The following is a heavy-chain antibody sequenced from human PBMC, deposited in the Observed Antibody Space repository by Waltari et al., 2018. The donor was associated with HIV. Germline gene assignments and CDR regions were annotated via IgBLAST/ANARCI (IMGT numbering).Heavy chain of an antibody. CDR3: ARVRTDYVWGSYRYTLDY. V-gene: IGHV4-34*01. J-gene: IGHJ4*02. CDR2: INHSGST. D-gene: IGHD3-16*02. CDR1: GGSFSGYY. Sequence: QVQLQQWGAGLLKPSETLSLTCAVYGGSFSGYYWSWFRQPPGKGLEWIGEINHSGSTNYNPSLKSRVTISVDTSKNQFSLKLSSVTAADTAVYYCARVRTDYVWGSYRYTLDYWGQGTLVTVSS.